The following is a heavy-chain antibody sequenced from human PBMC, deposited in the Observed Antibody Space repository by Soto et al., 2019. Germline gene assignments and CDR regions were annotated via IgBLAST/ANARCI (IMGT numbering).Heavy chain of an antibody. CDR1: GYTFTSYG. V-gene: IGHV1-18*01. J-gene: IGHJ6*02. D-gene: IGHD3-10*01. CDR2: ISAYNGNT. Sequence: ASVKVSCKASGYTFTSYGISWVRQAPGQGLEWMGWISAYNGNTNYAQRLQGRVTMTTDTSTSTAYMELRSLRSDDTAVYYCASDPFLYYYGSGSYYLPNYYYYGMDVWGQGTTVTVSS. CDR3: ASDPFLYYYGSGSYYLPNYYYYGMDV.